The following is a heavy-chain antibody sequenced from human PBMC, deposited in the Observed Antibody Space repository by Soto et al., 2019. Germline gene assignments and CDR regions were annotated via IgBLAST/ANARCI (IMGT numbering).Heavy chain of an antibody. V-gene: IGHV4-30-4*01. D-gene: IGHD3-10*01. CDR3: VRHVDPITRFDV. CDR1: GGPINSPDYY. CDR2: LYFSGST. Sequence: PSETLSLTCNVSGGPINSPDYYWSGIRQSPGKGLEWIGYLYFSGSTQYNPSLRSRVSMSLDTSKKHFSLKLSSVTAADTAVFYCVRHVDPITRFDVWGQGTLVTVSS. J-gene: IGHJ4*02.